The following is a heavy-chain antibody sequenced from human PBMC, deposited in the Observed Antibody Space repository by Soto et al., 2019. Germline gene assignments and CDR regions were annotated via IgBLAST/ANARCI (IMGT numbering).Heavy chain of an antibody. CDR3: AKDRIFGGVMGPCYYYYCMDV. Sequence: GGSLRLSCAASGFTFNNYAMSWVRQAPGKGLEWVSGISGSGGSTYYADSVKGRFTISRDNSKNTLYLQMNSLRAEDTAVYYCAKDRIFGGVMGPCYYYYCMDVWGKGTTVTVSS. J-gene: IGHJ6*04. V-gene: IGHV3-23*01. D-gene: IGHD3-3*01. CDR2: ISGSGGST. CDR1: GFTFNNYA.